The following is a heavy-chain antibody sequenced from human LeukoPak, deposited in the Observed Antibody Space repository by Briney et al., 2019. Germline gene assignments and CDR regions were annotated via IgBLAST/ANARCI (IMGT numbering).Heavy chain of an antibody. D-gene: IGHD3-22*01. J-gene: IGHJ6*02. CDR2: INHSGST. CDR3: ARTPFTYYYDSSGYYSLRYYYYGMDV. V-gene: IGHV4-34*01. CDR1: GGSFSGYY. Sequence: SETLSLTCAVYGGSFSGYYWSWIRQPPGKGLEWIGEINHSGSTNYNPSLKSRVTISVDTSKNQFSLKLSSVTAADTAVYYCARTPFTYYYDSSGYYSLRYYYYGMDVWGQGTTGTVSS.